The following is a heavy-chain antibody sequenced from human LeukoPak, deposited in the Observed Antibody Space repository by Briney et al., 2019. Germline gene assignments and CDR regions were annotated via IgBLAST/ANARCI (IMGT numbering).Heavy chain of an antibody. Sequence: PGGSLRLSCTASGFTFTSHWMHWVRQVPGKGLVWVSRINGDGSGTNHADSVKGRFTISRDNAKNSLYLQMNSLGPEDTAFYYCAKDTHVAVTGTFDSWGQGTLVTVSS. V-gene: IGHV3-74*01. CDR2: INGDGSGT. CDR1: GFTFTSHW. D-gene: IGHD6-19*01. CDR3: AKDTHVAVTGTFDS. J-gene: IGHJ4*02.